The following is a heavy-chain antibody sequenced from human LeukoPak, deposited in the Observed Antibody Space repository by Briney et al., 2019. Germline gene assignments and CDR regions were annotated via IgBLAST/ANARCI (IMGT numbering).Heavy chain of an antibody. Sequence: PGGSLRLSCAASGFTFSSYSMNWVRQAPGKGLEWVSSISSSSSYIYYADSVKGRFTISRDNAKNSLYLQMNSLRAEDTAVYYCARTASGYSSGWYKGPAFDIWGQGTMVTVSS. D-gene: IGHD6-19*01. CDR2: ISSSSSYI. CDR1: GFTFSSYS. V-gene: IGHV3-21*01. CDR3: ARTASGYSSGWYKGPAFDI. J-gene: IGHJ3*02.